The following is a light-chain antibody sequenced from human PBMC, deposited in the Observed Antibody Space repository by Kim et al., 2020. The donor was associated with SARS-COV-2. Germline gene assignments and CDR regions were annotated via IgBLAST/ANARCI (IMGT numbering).Light chain of an antibody. CDR1: QSISSW. CDR3: QQYNSYPLT. V-gene: IGKV1-5*03. CDR2: ESS. Sequence: DIQMTQSPSTLSASVGDRVTISCRASQSISSWLAWYQQKPGKAPNLLIYESSSLESGVPSRFSGSGSGTEFTLTISSLQPDDFAIYYCQQYNSYPLTFGGGTKVDIK. J-gene: IGKJ4*01.